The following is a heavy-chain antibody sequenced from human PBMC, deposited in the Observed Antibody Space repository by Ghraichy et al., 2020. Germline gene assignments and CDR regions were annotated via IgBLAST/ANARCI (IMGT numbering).Heavy chain of an antibody. D-gene: IGHD3-16*01. Sequence: ASVKVSCKASGYTFTSYDINWVRQATGQGLEWMGWMNPNSGNTGYAQKFQGRVTMTRNTSISTAYMELSSLRSEDPAVYYCARGRIDLRGVYFDYWGQGTLVTVSS. CDR1: GYTFTSYD. J-gene: IGHJ4*02. V-gene: IGHV1-8*01. CDR2: MNPNSGNT. CDR3: ARGRIDLRGVYFDY.